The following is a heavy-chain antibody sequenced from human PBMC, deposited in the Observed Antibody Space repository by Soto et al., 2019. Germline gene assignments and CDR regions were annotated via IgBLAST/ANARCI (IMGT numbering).Heavy chain of an antibody. CDR1: GFTFNNFG. CDR2: IWFDGSTT. Sequence: GGSLRLSCVASGFTFNNFGMHWVRQAPGKGLEWLAVIWFDGSTTYYADSVRGRCTISRDNAKNTLYLEMSSLRVEDTAVYYCARTCRPWNSYHYYMDVWGHGSTVPVAS. CDR3: ARTCRPWNSYHYYMDV. J-gene: IGHJ6*03. V-gene: IGHV3-33*08.